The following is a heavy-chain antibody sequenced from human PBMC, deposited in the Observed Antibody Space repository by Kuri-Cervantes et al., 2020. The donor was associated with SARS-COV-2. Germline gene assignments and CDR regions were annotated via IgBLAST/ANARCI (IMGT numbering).Heavy chain of an antibody. CDR1: GFTFSDYY. CDR3: ARDSAWANGDNSYYFDY. D-gene: IGHD4-17*01. Sequence: GESLKISCAASGFTFSDYYMSWIRQAPGKGLEWISYISYSGTYTKYTDSVKGRFSVSRDNTENSLVLQMDSLRAEDMAIYYCARDSAWANGDNSYYFDYWGQGTLVTVSS. J-gene: IGHJ4*02. CDR2: ISYSGTYT. V-gene: IGHV3-11*05.